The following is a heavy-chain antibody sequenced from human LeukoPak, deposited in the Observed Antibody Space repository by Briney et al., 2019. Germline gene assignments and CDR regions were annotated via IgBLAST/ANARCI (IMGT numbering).Heavy chain of an antibody. CDR1: GFTFSSYA. CDR3: AKAIGDYVAFDI. Sequence: PGGSLRLSCAASGFTFSSYAMSWVRQAPGKGLEWVSAISGSGGSTYYADSVKGRSTISRDNSKNTLHLQMNSLRAEDTAVYYCAKAIGDYVAFDIWSQGAMVTVSS. J-gene: IGHJ3*02. CDR2: ISGSGGST. D-gene: IGHD4-17*01. V-gene: IGHV3-23*01.